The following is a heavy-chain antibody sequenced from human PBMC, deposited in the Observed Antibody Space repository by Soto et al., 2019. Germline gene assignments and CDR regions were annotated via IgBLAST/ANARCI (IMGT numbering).Heavy chain of an antibody. Sequence: EVQLVQSGAEVKKPGESLRISCKGSGYSFTSYWISWVRQMPGKGLEWMGRIDPSDSSTNYRPSFQGHVTIPADKSISTADLQWRSLKASDTAMYYCAAERDIPFDYWGQGTLVTVSS. CDR1: GYSFTSYW. D-gene: IGHD2-15*01. CDR2: IDPSDSST. J-gene: IGHJ4*02. CDR3: AAERDIPFDY. V-gene: IGHV5-10-1*01.